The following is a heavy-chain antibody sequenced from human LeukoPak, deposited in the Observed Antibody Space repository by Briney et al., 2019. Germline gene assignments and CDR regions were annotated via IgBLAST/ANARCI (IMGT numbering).Heavy chain of an antibody. CDR2: ISYDGSNK. Sequence: GGSLRLSCAASGFTFSSYGMHWVRQAPGKGLEWGAVISYDGSNKYYADSVKGRFTISRDNSKNTLYLQMSSLRAEDTAVYYCAKDGGFDIWGQGTMVTVSS. V-gene: IGHV3-30*18. CDR1: GFTFSSYG. J-gene: IGHJ3*02. D-gene: IGHD3-10*01. CDR3: AKDGGFDI.